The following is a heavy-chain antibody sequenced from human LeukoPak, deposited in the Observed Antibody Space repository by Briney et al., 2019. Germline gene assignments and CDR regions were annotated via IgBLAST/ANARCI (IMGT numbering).Heavy chain of an antibody. Sequence: PGRSLRLSCAASGFTFDDYAMHWGRQAPGKGLEGVSGISWNSGSIDYADSVKGRFTISRDNAENSLYLQMNSLRAEDTAFYYCAKATNYDILTGSWFDPWGQGTLVTVSS. CDR3: AKATNYDILTGSWFDP. V-gene: IGHV3-9*01. CDR1: GFTFDDYA. CDR2: ISWNSGSI. J-gene: IGHJ5*02. D-gene: IGHD3-9*01.